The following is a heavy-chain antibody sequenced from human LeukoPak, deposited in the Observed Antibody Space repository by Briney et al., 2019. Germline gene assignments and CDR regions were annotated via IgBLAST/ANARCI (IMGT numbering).Heavy chain of an antibody. Sequence: ASVKVSCKASGYTFTSYGISWARQAPGQGLEWMGWISAYNGNTNYAQKLQGRVTMTTDTSTSTAYMELRSLRSDDTAVYYCARLTTVYYYYGMDVWGQGTTVTVSS. CDR1: GYTFTSYG. D-gene: IGHD4-11*01. CDR3: ARLTTVYYYYGMDV. J-gene: IGHJ6*02. CDR2: ISAYNGNT. V-gene: IGHV1-18*01.